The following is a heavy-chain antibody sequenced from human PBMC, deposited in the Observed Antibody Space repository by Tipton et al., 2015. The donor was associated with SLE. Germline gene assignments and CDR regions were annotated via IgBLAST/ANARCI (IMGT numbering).Heavy chain of an antibody. CDR1: GFIFSTYG. CDR3: ARGTELTYQWYFDL. Sequence: SLRLSCAASGFIFSTYGMHWVRQAPGKGLEWVAFIRFNGSNKYYADSVKGRFTISRDNSKNTLYLQMNNLRDGEDTAVYYCARGTELTYQWYFDLWGRGTLVTVSS. CDR2: IRFNGSNK. D-gene: IGHD3/OR15-3a*01. J-gene: IGHJ2*01. V-gene: IGHV3-30*02.